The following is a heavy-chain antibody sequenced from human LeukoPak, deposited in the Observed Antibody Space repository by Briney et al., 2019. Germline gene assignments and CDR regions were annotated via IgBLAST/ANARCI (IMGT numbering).Heavy chain of an antibody. CDR3: ARDAYMINDY. J-gene: IGHJ4*02. D-gene: IGHD3-22*01. V-gene: IGHV3-30-3*01. Sequence: GRSLRLSCAASGFTFSSYAMNWVRQAPGKGLEWVALISYDGSNKNYADSVKGRFTISRDNSKNTLYLQMNSLRAEDTAVYYCARDAYMINDYWGQGTLVTVSS. CDR1: GFTFSSYA. CDR2: ISYDGSNK.